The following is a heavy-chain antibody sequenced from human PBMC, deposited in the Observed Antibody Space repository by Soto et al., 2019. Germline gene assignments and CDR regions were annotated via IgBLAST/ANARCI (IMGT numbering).Heavy chain of an antibody. D-gene: IGHD6-13*01. CDR3: ARDPLQQRWFDP. V-gene: IGHV1-2*02. Sequence: QVQLVQSGAEVKEPGASVKVSCKASAYRFIDYYISWVRQAPGQGLQWLGWINPDNGDTNYAQSFQGRVTMTRDTSINTAYMELRRLTSEDTAVYYCARDPLQQRWFDPWGQGTLVSVSS. CDR1: AYRFIDYY. CDR2: INPDNGDT. J-gene: IGHJ5*02.